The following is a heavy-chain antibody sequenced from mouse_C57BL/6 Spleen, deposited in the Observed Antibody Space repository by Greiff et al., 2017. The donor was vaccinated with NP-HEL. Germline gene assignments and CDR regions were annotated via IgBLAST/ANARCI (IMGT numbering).Heavy chain of an antibody. CDR1: LSTFTDYY. Sequence: EVQLQQSGPELVKPFASAKLSCKHSLSTFTDYYMNWLNHSHGKSLEWIGDINPNHFSASYNQKFKGKATLTVDESSSTAYMELRSLTSEDSAVYYCAREGDGNPYAMDYWGQGTSVTVSS. V-gene: IGHV1-26*01. J-gene: IGHJ4*01. CDR2: INPNHFSA. D-gene: IGHD2-1*01. CDR3: AREGDGNPYAMDY.